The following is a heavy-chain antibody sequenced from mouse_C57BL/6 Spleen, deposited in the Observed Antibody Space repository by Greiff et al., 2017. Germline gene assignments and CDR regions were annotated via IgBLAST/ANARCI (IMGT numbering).Heavy chain of an antibody. D-gene: IGHD2-4*01. CDR3: ASIYYDYDRYFDV. CDR1: GYSITSGYY. V-gene: IGHV3-6*01. Sequence: EVKLMESGPGLVKPSQSLSLPCSVTGYSITSGYYWNWIRQFPGNKLEWMGYISYDGSNNYNPSLKNRISITRDTSTNQFFLKLNSVTTEDTATYYCASIYYDYDRYFDVWGTGTTVTVSS. CDR2: ISYDGSN. J-gene: IGHJ1*03.